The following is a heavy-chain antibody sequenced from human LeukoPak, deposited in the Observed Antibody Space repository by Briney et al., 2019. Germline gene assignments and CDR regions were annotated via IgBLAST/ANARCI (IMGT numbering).Heavy chain of an antibody. J-gene: IGHJ4*02. D-gene: IGHD5-24*01. V-gene: IGHV4-59*01. CDR1: GGSISSYY. CDR2: IYYSGST. Sequence: SETLSLTCTVSGGSISSYYWSWIRQPPGKGLEWIGYIYYSGSTNYNPSPKSRVTISVDTSKNQFSLKLSSVTAADTAVYYCARDSGWLQHDYWGQGTLVTVSS. CDR3: ARDSGWLQHDY.